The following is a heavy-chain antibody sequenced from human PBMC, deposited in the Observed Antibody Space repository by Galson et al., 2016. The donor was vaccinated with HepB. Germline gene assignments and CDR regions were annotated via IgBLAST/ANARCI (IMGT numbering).Heavy chain of an antibody. J-gene: IGHJ6*02. Sequence: SLRLSCAASGFTFSSYGMHWVRQAPGKGLEWVALIWYDGSNKYYADSVKGRFTISGDNSKNTLYLQMNSLRAEDTAVYYCARHGYSSGWYGIPGYYYGMDVWGQGTTVTVSS. CDR1: GFTFSSYG. CDR3: ARHGYSSGWYGIPGYYYGMDV. D-gene: IGHD6-19*01. V-gene: IGHV3-33*01. CDR2: IWYDGSNK.